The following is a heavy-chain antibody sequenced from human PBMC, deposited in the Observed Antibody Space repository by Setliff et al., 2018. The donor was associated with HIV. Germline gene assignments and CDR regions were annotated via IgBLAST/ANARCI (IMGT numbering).Heavy chain of an antibody. J-gene: IGHJ4*02. Sequence: ASVKVSCKASGYTFSTYAISWVRQAPGQGLEWMGWISTYNGNTRYAQKVQGRVTMTTDTSTSIAYMELRSLRSDDTAVYYCARAPSGVVIGPDYWGQGTLVTVS. CDR3: ARAPSGVVIGPDY. CDR1: GYTFSTYA. V-gene: IGHV1-18*01. CDR2: ISTYNGNT. D-gene: IGHD3-3*01.